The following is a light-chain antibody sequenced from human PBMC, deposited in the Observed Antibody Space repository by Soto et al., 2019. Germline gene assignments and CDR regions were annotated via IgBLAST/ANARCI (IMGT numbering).Light chain of an antibody. V-gene: IGKV1-5*01. Sequence: DIQMTQSPSTLYASVGDRVTITCRASQSISSWLAWYQQNPGKAHKLLIYDASSLESGVPSRFSGSGSGTEFTLTISSLQPDDFATYYCQQYNSYSTFGQGTKLEIK. CDR3: QQYNSYST. CDR1: QSISSW. CDR2: DAS. J-gene: IGKJ2*01.